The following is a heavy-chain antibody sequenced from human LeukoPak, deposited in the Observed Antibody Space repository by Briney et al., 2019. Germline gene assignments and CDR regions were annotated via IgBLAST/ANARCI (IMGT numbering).Heavy chain of an antibody. CDR1: GGSISGFF. V-gene: IGHV4-59*01. D-gene: IGHD3-10*01. J-gene: IGHJ5*02. CDR3: ARVGYGSGSWGWFDP. CDR2: IYYSGTT. Sequence: PSETLSLSCTVSGGSISGFFWTWIRQSPGKGLECIGYIYYSGTTDYNPTLKSRVSMSVDTSKNQFFLNLTSVTAADTAIYYCARVGYGSGSWGWFDPWGQGTLVTVSS.